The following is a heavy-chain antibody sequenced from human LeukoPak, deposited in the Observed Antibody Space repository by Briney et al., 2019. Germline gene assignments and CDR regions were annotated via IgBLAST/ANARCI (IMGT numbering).Heavy chain of an antibody. CDR2: IISDGSTT. Sequence: GGSLRLSCSASGFTSSRHWMHWVRQARGGGLVWVSRIISDGSTTDCADCVEGRFTISRDNAKNTLHLQMNSLRGEDTAVYYCARVSTYRWSAFDMWSQGTMVTVSS. CDR1: GFTSSRHW. CDR3: ARVSTYRWSAFDM. V-gene: IGHV3-74*01. J-gene: IGHJ3*02. D-gene: IGHD3-16*02.